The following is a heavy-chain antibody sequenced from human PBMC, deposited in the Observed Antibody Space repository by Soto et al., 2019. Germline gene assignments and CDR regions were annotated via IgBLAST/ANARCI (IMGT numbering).Heavy chain of an antibody. J-gene: IGHJ6*02. Sequence: ASVKVSCNASPYSFARYGTSWVRQAPGQGLEWMGRISTYNSNTKYAQKFQGRVTMTTDTPTSTAYMNLRSLTSDDTAVYYCAREGYCSSGSCALYSHDFFGMDVWGQGTTVTVSS. CDR2: ISTYNSNT. V-gene: IGHV1-18*01. CDR3: AREGYCSSGSCALYSHDFFGMDV. CDR1: PYSFARYG. D-gene: IGHD2-15*01.